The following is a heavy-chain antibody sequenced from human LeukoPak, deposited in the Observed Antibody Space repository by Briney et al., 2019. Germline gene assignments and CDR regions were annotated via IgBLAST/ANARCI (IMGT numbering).Heavy chain of an antibody. D-gene: IGHD6-19*01. CDR1: GGSISSYY. J-gene: IGHJ4*02. V-gene: IGHV4-59*01. CDR3: ARAYSSGWYID. CDR2: IYYSGST. Sequence: SETLSLTCTVSGGSISSYYWSWIRQPPGKGLEWIGYIYYSGSTNYNPSLRSRVTISVDTSKNQFSLKLSSVTAADTAVYYCARAYSSGWYIDWGQGTLATVSS.